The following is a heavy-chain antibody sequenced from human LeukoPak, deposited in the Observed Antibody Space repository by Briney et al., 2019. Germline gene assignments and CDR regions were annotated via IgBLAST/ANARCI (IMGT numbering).Heavy chain of an antibody. J-gene: IGHJ4*02. Sequence: GRSLRLSCAASGFTFSSYGMHWVRQAPGKRLEWVAVIWYDGSNKYYADSVKGRFTISRDNSKNTLYLQMNSLRAEDTAVYYCARDQYYYDSSGQNYWGQGTLVTVSS. D-gene: IGHD3-22*01. CDR2: IWYDGSNK. CDR3: ARDQYYYDSSGQNY. CDR1: GFTFSSYG. V-gene: IGHV3-33*01.